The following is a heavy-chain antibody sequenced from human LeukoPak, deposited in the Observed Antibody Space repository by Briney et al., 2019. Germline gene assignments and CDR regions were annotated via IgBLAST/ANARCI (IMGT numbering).Heavy chain of an antibody. Sequence: GASVKVSCKASGYTFTSYDINWVRQATGQGLEWMGWMNPSSGNTGYAQKFQGRVTITRNTSISTAYMELSSLRSEDTAVYYCARGTRITMVRGVTGYYYMDVWGKGTTVTVSS. D-gene: IGHD3-10*01. CDR2: MNPSSGNT. CDR1: GYTFTSYD. V-gene: IGHV1-8*03. J-gene: IGHJ6*03. CDR3: ARGTRITMVRGVTGYYYMDV.